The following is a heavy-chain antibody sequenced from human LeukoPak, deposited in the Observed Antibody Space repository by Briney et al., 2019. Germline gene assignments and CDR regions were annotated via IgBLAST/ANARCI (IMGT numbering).Heavy chain of an antibody. CDR1: VYTFTSYY. CDR3: ARGAAAGTAQTASLDY. D-gene: IGHD6-13*01. V-gene: IGHV1-46*01. Sequence: GASVKVSCKASVYTFTSYYMHWVRQPPGQGLEWMGIINPSGGSTSYAQKFQGRVTMTRDTSTSTVYMELSSLRSEDTAVYYCARGAAAGTAQTASLDYWGQGTLVTVSS. J-gene: IGHJ4*02. CDR2: INPSGGST.